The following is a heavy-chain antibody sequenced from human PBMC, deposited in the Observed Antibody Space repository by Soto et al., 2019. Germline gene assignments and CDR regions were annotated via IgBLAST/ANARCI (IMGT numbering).Heavy chain of an antibody. V-gene: IGHV1-18*04. D-gene: IGHD6-13*01. Sequence: VASVKVSCKVSGYTFTSYDISWVRQAPGQGLEWMGWISGYNGDTNYAQKLQGRVTMTTDTSTNTAYMELRSLRSDDTAVYYCARAPQTVAGAGIWYWGQGTLVTVSS. J-gene: IGHJ4*02. CDR1: GYTFTSYD. CDR3: ARAPQTVAGAGIWY. CDR2: ISGYNGDT.